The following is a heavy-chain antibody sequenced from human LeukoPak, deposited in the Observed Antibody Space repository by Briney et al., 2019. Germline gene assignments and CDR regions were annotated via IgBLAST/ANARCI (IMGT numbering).Heavy chain of an antibody. CDR1: GFTFSTYW. J-gene: IGHJ4*02. CDR3: ARSGNYADFDY. D-gene: IGHD4-11*01. CDR2: IKPDGSEK. V-gene: IGHV3-7*01. Sequence: GGSLRLSCAASGFTFSTYWMSWVRQAPGKGLEWVGNIKPDGSEKYYVDSVKGRFTMSRDNAKNSLYLQMNSLRAEDTAVYYCARSGNYADFDYWGQGTLVTVSS.